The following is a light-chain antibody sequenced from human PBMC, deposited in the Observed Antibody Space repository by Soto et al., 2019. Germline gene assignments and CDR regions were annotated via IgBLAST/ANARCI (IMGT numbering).Light chain of an antibody. CDR1: QTVSSSY. CDR2: GAY. CDR3: QQYGGSRT. Sequence: EIVLTQSPGTLSLSPGERATLSCRASQTVSSSYLAWYQQKPGQAPRLLIYGAYSRASGISDWISGSGSGTDFTRISSRLEAEDFAVYCCQQYGGSRTFGQGTKVEI. V-gene: IGKV3-20*01. J-gene: IGKJ1*01.